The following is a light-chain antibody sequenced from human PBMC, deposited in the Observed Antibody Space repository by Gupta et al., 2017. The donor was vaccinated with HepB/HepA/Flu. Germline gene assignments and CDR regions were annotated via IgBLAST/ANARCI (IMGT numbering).Light chain of an antibody. CDR1: QSINNY. J-gene: IGKJ2*04. CDR2: DAF. Sequence: EIVLTQSPGTLPLSPGDRASLSCRASQSINNYLAWYQQKPGKAPRLLIYDAFKRATGVPDRFSGSGSGTDFTLTISSLEPEDFALYYCQQGSERPCSFGQGTRLDIK. V-gene: IGKV3-11*01. CDR3: QQGSERPCS.